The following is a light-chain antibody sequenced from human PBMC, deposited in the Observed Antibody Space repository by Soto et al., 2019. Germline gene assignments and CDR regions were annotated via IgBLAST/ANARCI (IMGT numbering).Light chain of an antibody. Sequence: QSALTQPASVSVSPGQSITISCTGTSSDVGGYNYVSWYQQHPGKAPKLMIYDVSNRPSGVSNRFSGSKSGNTASLTISGLQAEDDADYYCSSYTSSSTLDVFGTGTKLTVL. CDR3: SSYTSSSTLDV. CDR1: SSDVGGYNY. V-gene: IGLV2-14*01. J-gene: IGLJ1*01. CDR2: DVS.